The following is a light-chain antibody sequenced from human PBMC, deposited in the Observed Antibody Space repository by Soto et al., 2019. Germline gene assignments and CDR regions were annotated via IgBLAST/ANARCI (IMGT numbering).Light chain of an antibody. CDR2: DAS. V-gene: IGKV3-15*01. Sequence: EIVMTQSPATLSVSPGERATLSCRASQSVSSNLAWYQQKPGQAPRLLIYDASTRATGIPARCSGSGSGTEFILTISSLPSEVSAVYYWQQYNNWPPLTFGGGTKVEIK. J-gene: IGKJ4*01. CDR1: QSVSSN. CDR3: QQYNNWPPLT.